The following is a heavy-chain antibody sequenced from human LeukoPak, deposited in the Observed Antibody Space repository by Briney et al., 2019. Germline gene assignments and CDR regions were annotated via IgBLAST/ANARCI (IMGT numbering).Heavy chain of an antibody. Sequence: SGGSLRLSCAASGFTFSSYAMHWVRQAPGKGLEWVAVISYDGRNKYYADSVKGRFTISRDNSKNTLYLQMNSLRAEDTAVYYCAREYYYGSGSSFDYWGQGTLVTVSS. CDR2: ISYDGRNK. J-gene: IGHJ4*02. CDR3: AREYYYGSGSSFDY. V-gene: IGHV3-30-3*01. D-gene: IGHD3-10*01. CDR1: GFTFSSYA.